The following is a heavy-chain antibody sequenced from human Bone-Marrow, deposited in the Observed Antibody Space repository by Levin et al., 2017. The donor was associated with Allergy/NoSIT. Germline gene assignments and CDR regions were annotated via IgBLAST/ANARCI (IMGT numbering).Heavy chain of an antibody. CDR2: INPNSGGP. V-gene: IGHV1-2*02. D-gene: IGHD2-15*01. J-gene: IGHJ1*01. Sequence: AASVKVSCKASGFPFTGYYIHWVRQAPGERPEWMGWINPNSGGPKYAQKFQGRVTMTRDTSITTAYMELTSLTSDDTAIYYCAREKDCDGGSCYYVGYFHLWGQGTLVTVSS. CDR1: GFPFTGYY. CDR3: AREKDCDGGSCYYVGYFHL.